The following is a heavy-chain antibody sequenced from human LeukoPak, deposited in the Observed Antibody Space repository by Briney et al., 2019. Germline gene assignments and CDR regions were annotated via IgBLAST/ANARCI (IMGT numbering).Heavy chain of an antibody. CDR2: ISGSGGST. CDR3: AKEGDIVVVPAAFDY. Sequence: PGGSLRLSCAASGFNFRNYAMSWVRQAPGKGLEWVSAISGSGGSTYYADSVKGRFTISRDNSKNTLYLQMNSLRAEDTAVYYCAKEGDIVVVPAAFDYWGQGTLVTVSS. V-gene: IGHV3-23*01. J-gene: IGHJ4*02. CDR1: GFNFRNYA. D-gene: IGHD2-2*01.